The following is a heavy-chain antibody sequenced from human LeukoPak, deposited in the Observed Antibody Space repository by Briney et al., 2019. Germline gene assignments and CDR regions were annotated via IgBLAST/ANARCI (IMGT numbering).Heavy chain of an antibody. Sequence: SVKVSCKASGGTFSSYAISWVRQAPGQGLEWMGRIIPILGIANYAQKFQGRVTITADKSTSTAYMELSSLRSEDTAVYYCARGVYSYWFDPWGQGTLVTVSS. CDR1: GGTFSSYA. CDR2: IIPILGIA. D-gene: IGHD5-18*01. V-gene: IGHV1-69*04. CDR3: ARGVYSYWFDP. J-gene: IGHJ5*02.